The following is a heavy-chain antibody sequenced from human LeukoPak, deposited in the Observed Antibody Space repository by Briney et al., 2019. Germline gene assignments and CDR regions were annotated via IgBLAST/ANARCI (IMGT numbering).Heavy chain of an antibody. V-gene: IGHV3-15*01. D-gene: IGHD2-21*02. Sequence: GGSLRLSCAASGFSFRNAWMSWVRQAPGKGLEWVGRIKSKTDGGTTDYAAPVKGRFTISRDDLKNTLYLQMNSLKTEDTAVYYCTTVWNCGGDCSDAFDIWGQGTMVTVSS. CDR1: GFSFRNAW. CDR3: TTVWNCGGDCSDAFDI. J-gene: IGHJ3*02. CDR2: IKSKTDGGTT.